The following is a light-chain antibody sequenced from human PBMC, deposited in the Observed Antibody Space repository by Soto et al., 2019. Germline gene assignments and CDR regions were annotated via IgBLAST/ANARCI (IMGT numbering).Light chain of an antibody. V-gene: IGKV3-15*01. J-gene: IGKJ1*01. CDR3: QQRSNWPPGT. CDR2: GAS. Sequence: EIVLTQSPDTLSVSPGERATLSCRASQTVGSNLAWYRQKPGQAPRLLIYGASTRASDIPARFSGSGFVTEFALTISSLQSEDFAVYYCQQRSNWPPGTFGQGTKVEIK. CDR1: QTVGSN.